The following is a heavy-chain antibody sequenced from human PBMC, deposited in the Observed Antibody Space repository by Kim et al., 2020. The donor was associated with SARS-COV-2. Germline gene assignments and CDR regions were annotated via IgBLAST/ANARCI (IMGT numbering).Heavy chain of an antibody. CDR1: GFTFSSYW. V-gene: IGHV3-7*01. Sequence: GGSLRLSCAASGFTFSSYWMSWVRQAPGKGLEWVANIKQDGSEKYYVDSVKGRFTISRDNAKNSLYLQMNSLRAEDTAVYYCARDRGEEYCSGGSCYWFDPWGQGTLVTVSS. J-gene: IGHJ5*02. CDR3: ARDRGEEYCSGGSCYWFDP. D-gene: IGHD2-15*01. CDR2: IKQDGSEK.